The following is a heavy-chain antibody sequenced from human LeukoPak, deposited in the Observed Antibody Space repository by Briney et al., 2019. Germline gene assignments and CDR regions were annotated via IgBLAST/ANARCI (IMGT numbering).Heavy chain of an antibody. CDR1: GYTFTSYA. J-gene: IGHJ4*02. V-gene: IGHV7-4-1*02. D-gene: IGHD2-15*01. CDR2: INTNTGNP. CDR3: ARGYCSGGSCYSPVDY. Sequence: ASVKVSCKASGYTFTSYAMNWVRQAPGQGLEWMGWINTNTGNPTYAQGFTGRFVFSLDTSVSTAYLQISSLKAEDTAVYYCARGYCSGGSCYSPVDYWGQGTLVTVSS.